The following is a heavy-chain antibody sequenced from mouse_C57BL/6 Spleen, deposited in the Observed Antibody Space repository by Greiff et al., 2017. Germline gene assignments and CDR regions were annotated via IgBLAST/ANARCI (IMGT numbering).Heavy chain of an antibody. J-gene: IGHJ4*01. V-gene: IGHV1-61*01. CDR3: ARSYYGNYDYYAMDY. CDR2: IYPSDSET. D-gene: IGHD2-10*01. CDR1: GYTFTSYW. Sequence: QVQLQQPGAELVRPGSSVKLSCKASGYTFTSYWMDWVKQRPGQGLEWIGNIYPSDSETHYNQKFKDKATLTVDKSSSTAYMQLSSLTSEDSAVYYCARSYYGNYDYYAMDYWGQGTSVTVSS.